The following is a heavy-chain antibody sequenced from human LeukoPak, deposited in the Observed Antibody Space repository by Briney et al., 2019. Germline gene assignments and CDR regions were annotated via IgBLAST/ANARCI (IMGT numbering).Heavy chain of an antibody. D-gene: IGHD6-13*01. J-gene: IGHJ4*02. V-gene: IGHV1-3*01. CDR3: ARESSWLKWLGY. Sequence: ASVKVSCKASGYTFNSYAMHWVRQAPGQRLEWMGWINAGNGNTKYSQKFQGRVTITRDTSASTAYMELSSLRSEDTAVYYCARESSWLKWLGYWGQGTLVTASS. CDR1: GYTFNSYA. CDR2: INAGNGNT.